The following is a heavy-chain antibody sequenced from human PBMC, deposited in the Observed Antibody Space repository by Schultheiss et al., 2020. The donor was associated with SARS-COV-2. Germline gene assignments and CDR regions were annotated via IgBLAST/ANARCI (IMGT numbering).Heavy chain of an antibody. J-gene: IGHJ5*02. V-gene: IGHV1-69*13. CDR3: ARVPPTRYCSGGSCYWFDP. D-gene: IGHD2-15*01. Sequence: SVKVSCKASGGTFSSYAISWVRQAPGQGLEWMGGIIPIFGTANYAQKFQGRVTITADESTSTAYMELSSLRSEDTAVYYCARVPPTRYCSGGSCYWFDPWGQGTLVTVSS. CDR1: GGTFSSYA. CDR2: IIPIFGTA.